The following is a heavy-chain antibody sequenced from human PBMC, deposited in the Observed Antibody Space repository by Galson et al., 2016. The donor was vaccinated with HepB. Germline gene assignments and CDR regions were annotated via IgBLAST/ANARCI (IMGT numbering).Heavy chain of an antibody. CDR2: ITSSSSTI. V-gene: IGHV3-48*02. CDR3: ATKIAAGYFDS. D-gene: IGHD6-13*01. Sequence: SLRLSCAASGFSFSSYSMNWVRQAPGKGLEWVSSITSSSSTIYYADSVQGRFTISRDNAKNSLYLQMNSLRDGDTAVYYCATKIAAGYFDSWGQGTLVSVSS. CDR1: GFSFSSYS. J-gene: IGHJ4*02.